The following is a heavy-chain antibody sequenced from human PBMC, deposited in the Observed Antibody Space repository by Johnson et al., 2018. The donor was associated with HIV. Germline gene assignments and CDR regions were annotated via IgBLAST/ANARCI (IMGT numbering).Heavy chain of an antibody. CDR1: QFTFSSYY. V-gene: IGHV3-30*02. D-gene: IGHD3-9*01. J-gene: IGHJ3*02. CDR3: AVRYFDWLSDLAPDGNDAFDN. Sequence: QVQLVESGGGLAKPAWSPRLSCAASQFTFSSYYMNCVRQAPGKGLEWVAFIRYDGSNKYYADSVKGRFTISRDNSKNTLYLQMNSLRAEDTAVFYCAVRYFDWLSDLAPDGNDAFDNWGQGTMVTVSS. CDR2: IRYDGSNK.